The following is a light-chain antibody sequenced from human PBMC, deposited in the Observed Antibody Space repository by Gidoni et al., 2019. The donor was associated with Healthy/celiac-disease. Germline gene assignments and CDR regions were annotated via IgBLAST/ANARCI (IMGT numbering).Light chain of an antibody. Sequence: ELVLTQSPVTLSLSPGERATLSCRASQSVSSSYLAWYQQKPGQAPRLLIYGASSRATGIPDRMSGSGSGTDFTLTISRLEPEDFAVYYCQQYGSSPPYTFGQGTKLEIK. CDR2: GAS. V-gene: IGKV3-20*01. CDR1: QSVSSSY. CDR3: QQYGSSPPYT. J-gene: IGKJ2*01.